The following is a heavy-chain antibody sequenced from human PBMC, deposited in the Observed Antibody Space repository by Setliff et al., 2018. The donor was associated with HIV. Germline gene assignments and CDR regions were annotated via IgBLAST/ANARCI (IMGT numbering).Heavy chain of an antibody. Sequence: PSETLSLTCTVSGDSIRGYYWSWIRQLPGKGLEWMGYVFYTGFAAYNPSLKSRLTISVDTSKSQFSLRLTSVAAADTAIYYCARQVSIPGVAITPVDYWGQGALVTVSS. CDR2: VFYTGFA. CDR3: ARQVSIPGVAITPVDY. CDR1: GDSIRGYY. D-gene: IGHD5-12*01. V-gene: IGHV4-59*08. J-gene: IGHJ4*02.